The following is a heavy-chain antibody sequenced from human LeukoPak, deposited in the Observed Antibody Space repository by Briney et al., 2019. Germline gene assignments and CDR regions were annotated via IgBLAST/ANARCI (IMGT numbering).Heavy chain of an antibody. CDR1: GYSFTNYA. D-gene: IGHD2-15*01. CDR3: ARNRISHHMDV. J-gene: IGHJ6*03. CDR2: INTNTGNP. V-gene: IGHV7-4-1*02. Sequence: ASVKVSCKASGYSFTNYAMNWVRQAPGQGLELMGWINTNTGNPTYAQGFTGRLVFSLDTSVSTAYLQISSLKAEDTAVYFCARNRISHHMDVWGEGTTVTVSS.